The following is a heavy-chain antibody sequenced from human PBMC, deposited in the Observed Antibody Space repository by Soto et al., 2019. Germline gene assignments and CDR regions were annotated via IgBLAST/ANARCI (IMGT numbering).Heavy chain of an antibody. CDR3: ARVGEVEYVWGSYRPLDY. CDR2: ISSSSSYI. D-gene: IGHD3-16*02. V-gene: IGHV3-21*01. CDR1: GFTFSSYS. Sequence: EVQLVESGGGLVKPGGSLRLSCAASGFTFSSYSMNWVRQAPGKGLEWVSSISSSSSYIYYADSVKGRFTISRDNAKNSLYLQMNSLRAEDTAVYYCARVGEVEYVWGSYRPLDYWGQGTLVTVSS. J-gene: IGHJ4*02.